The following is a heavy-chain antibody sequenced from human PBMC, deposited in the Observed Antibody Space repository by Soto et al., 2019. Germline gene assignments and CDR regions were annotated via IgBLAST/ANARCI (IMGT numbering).Heavy chain of an antibody. V-gene: IGHV3-23*01. CDR2: ISAGGSSI. J-gene: IGHJ4*02. Sequence: EVQLLESGGGLVQPGGSLRLSCAASGFTFSSYAMHWVRQAPGKGLEWVSVISAGGSSIYYADSVKGRFTISRDNSKDTLFLQMNSLRAEDTALYHCAKAVEPTTQSFDYWGQGTLVTVSS. CDR3: AKAVEPTTQSFDY. D-gene: IGHD1-26*01. CDR1: GFTFSSYA.